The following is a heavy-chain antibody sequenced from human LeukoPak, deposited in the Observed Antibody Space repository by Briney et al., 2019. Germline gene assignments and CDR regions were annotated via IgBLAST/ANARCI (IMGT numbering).Heavy chain of an antibody. CDR3: ARARLAYGSGSSHFDY. Sequence: ASVKVSCKASGYTFTSYATHWVRQAPGQRLEWMGWINAGNGNTKYSQEFQGRVTITRDTSASTAYMELSSLRSEDMAVYYCARARLAYGSGSSHFDYWGQGTLVTVSS. CDR1: GYTFTSYA. J-gene: IGHJ4*02. CDR2: INAGNGNT. V-gene: IGHV1-3*03. D-gene: IGHD3-10*01.